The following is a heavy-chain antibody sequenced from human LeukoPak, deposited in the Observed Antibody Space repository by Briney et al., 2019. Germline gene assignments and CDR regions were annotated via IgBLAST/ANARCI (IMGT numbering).Heavy chain of an antibody. CDR2: INPNSGGT. CDR3: ARGRPLYYYDSSGYYSY. D-gene: IGHD3-22*01. V-gene: IGHV1-2*06. CDR1: GYTLTDYY. Sequence: ASVKVSCKASGYTLTDYYMHWVRQAPGQGLEWMGRINPNSGGTNYAQKFQGRVTMTRDTSISTAYMELSRLRSDDTAVYYCARGRPLYYYDSSGYYSYWGQGTLVTVSS. J-gene: IGHJ4*02.